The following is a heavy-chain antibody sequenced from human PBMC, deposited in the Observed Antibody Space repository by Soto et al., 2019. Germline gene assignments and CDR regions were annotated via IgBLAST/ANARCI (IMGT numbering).Heavy chain of an antibody. V-gene: IGHV4-30-4*08. Sequence: QVQLQESGPGLLKPSQTLSLTCTVSGGSISTFSTYWSWIRQAPGRGLEWIGNIYFRGTTYYSPSLQSRVSISVDTSSNQFSLNLTSVTATDTAVYFCARYYCGGDCFHFDHWGQGILVTVS. J-gene: IGHJ4*02. CDR1: GGSISTFSTY. CDR2: IYFRGTT. CDR3: ARYYCGGDCFHFDH. D-gene: IGHD2-21*02.